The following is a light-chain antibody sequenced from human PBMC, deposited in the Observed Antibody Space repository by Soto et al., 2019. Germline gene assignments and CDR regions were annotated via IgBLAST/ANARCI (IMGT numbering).Light chain of an antibody. CDR3: QTYDSSLTVYVV. Sequence: QSVLTQPPSVSGAPGQKVTISCTGSSSNIGAGYGVHWYQQLPGAAPKLLIYGNTNRPSGVPDRFSGSQSDTSVSLAITGLQAEDEADYYCQTYDSSLTVYVVFGGGTKLTVL. CDR1: SSNIGAGYG. J-gene: IGLJ2*01. CDR2: GNT. V-gene: IGLV1-40*01.